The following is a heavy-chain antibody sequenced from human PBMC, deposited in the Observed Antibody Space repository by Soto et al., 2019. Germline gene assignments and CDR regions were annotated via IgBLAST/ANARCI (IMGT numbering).Heavy chain of an antibody. CDR3: ARDLRYFDWLSTYGMDV. J-gene: IGHJ6*02. CDR2: INAGNGNT. D-gene: IGHD3-9*01. Sequence: GQRLEWMGWINAGNGNTKYSQKFQGRVTITRDTSASTAYMELSSLRSEDTAVYYCARDLRYFDWLSTYGMDVWGQGTTVTV. V-gene: IGHV1-3*01.